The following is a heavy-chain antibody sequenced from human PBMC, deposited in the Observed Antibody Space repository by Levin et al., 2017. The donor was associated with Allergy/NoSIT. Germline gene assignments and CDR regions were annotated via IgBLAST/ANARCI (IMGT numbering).Heavy chain of an antibody. CDR2: IYYSGST. CDR3: ARGGIAAAGPPSRAFDY. D-gene: IGHD6-13*01. CDR1: GGSVSSGSYY. J-gene: IGHJ4*02. V-gene: IGHV4-61*01. Sequence: PSETLSLTCTVSGGSVSSGSYYWSWIRQPPGKGLEWIGYIYYSGSTNYNPSLKSRVTISVDTSKNQFSLKLSSVTAADTAVYYCARGGIAAAGPPSRAFDYWGQGTLVTVSS.